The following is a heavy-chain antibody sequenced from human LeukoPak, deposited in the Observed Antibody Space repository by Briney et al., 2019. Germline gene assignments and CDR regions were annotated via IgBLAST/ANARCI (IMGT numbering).Heavy chain of an antibody. CDR2: IRQDVSDK. J-gene: IGHJ4*02. V-gene: IGHV3-7*01. D-gene: IGHD6-19*01. Sequence: GGSLRLSCAASGFTFSSYWMSWVRQAPGKGLQSVAYIRQDVSDKYYVDSVKGRFTISRDNAKNSLHLEMNSLRAEDTALYYCARVGYHGWNFENWGQGTLVTVSS. CDR1: GFTFSSYW. CDR3: ARVGYHGWNFEN.